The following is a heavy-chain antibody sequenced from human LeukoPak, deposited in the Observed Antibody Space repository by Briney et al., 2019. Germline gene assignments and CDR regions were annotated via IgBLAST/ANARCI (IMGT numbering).Heavy chain of an antibody. J-gene: IGHJ6*04. D-gene: IGHD1-1*01. Sequence: GGSLRLSCAASGFTFTTYSMSWVRQAPGKGLEWVANIKKDGSDKYYVGSVKGRFTISRDNAKNSLYLQMNTLRAEDTAVYYCARDPYNWNDGGYGMDVWGKGTTVTVYS. CDR2: IKKDGSDK. CDR3: ARDPYNWNDGGYGMDV. CDR1: GFTFTTYS. V-gene: IGHV3-7*03.